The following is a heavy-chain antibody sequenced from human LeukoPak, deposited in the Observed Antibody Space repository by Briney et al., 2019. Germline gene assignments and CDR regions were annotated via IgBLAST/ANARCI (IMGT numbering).Heavy chain of an antibody. J-gene: IGHJ4*02. Sequence: GGSLRLSCAASGFTFSSYAMTWVRQAPGKGLEWVSTISDSGDSTYYADSVKGRFTISRDNSKNTLYLQMYSLRVEDTAVYYCAKAPAVAYYFDYWGQGTLVTVSS. CDR2: ISDSGDST. CDR1: GFTFSSYA. D-gene: IGHD6-19*01. V-gene: IGHV3-23*01. CDR3: AKAPAVAYYFDY.